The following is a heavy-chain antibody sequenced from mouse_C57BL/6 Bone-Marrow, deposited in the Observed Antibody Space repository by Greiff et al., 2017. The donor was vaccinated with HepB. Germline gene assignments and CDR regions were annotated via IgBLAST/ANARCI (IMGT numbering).Heavy chain of an antibody. Sequence: QVQLQQPGAELVKPGASVKLSCKASGYTFTSYWMQWVKQRPGQGLEWIGEIDPSDSYTNYNQKFKGKATLTVDTSSSTAYMQLSSLTSEDSAVYYCARDGDYDGWYFDVWGTGTTVTVSS. J-gene: IGHJ1*03. CDR2: IDPSDSYT. D-gene: IGHD2-4*01. CDR3: ARDGDYDGWYFDV. CDR1: GYTFTSYW. V-gene: IGHV1-50*01.